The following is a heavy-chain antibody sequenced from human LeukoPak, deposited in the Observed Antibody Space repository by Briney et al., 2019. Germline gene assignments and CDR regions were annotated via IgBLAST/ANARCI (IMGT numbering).Heavy chain of an antibody. V-gene: IGHV3-23*01. J-gene: IGHJ6*03. Sequence: GGSLRLSCAASGFTFSSYAMSWVRQAPGKGLEWVSAISGSGGSTYYAGSVKGRFTISRDNSKNTLYLQMNSLRAEDTAVYYCAKDGTVTTFDLYYMDVWGKGTTVTVSS. CDR3: AKDGTVTTFDLYYMDV. CDR2: ISGSGGST. CDR1: GFTFSSYA. D-gene: IGHD4-11*01.